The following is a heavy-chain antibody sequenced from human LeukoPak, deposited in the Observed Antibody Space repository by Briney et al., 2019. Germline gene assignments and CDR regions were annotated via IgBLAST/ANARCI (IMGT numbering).Heavy chain of an antibody. Sequence: EASVKVSCKASGGTFSSYAISWVRQAPGQGLEWMGGIIPIFGTANYAQKFQGRVTITADESTSTAYMELSSLRSEDTAVYYCARGQNYSLNYYYYMDVWGKGTTVTVSS. D-gene: IGHD4-11*01. J-gene: IGHJ6*03. CDR3: ARGQNYSLNYYYYMDV. CDR2: IIPIFGTA. V-gene: IGHV1-69*01. CDR1: GGTFSSYA.